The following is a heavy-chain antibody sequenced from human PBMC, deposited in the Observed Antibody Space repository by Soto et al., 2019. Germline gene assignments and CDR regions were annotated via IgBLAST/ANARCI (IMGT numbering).Heavy chain of an antibody. CDR1: GFTFDDYA. CDR3: AKAAFVDGSGYYPS. D-gene: IGHD3-22*01. J-gene: IGHJ4*02. V-gene: IGHV3-9*01. CDR2: ISWNSGSI. Sequence: EVQLVESGGGLVQPGRSLRLSCAASGFTFDDYAMHWVRQAPGKGLEWVSGISWNSGSIGYADSVKGRFTISRDNAKNSLYLQMNSLRAEDTALYYCAKAAFVDGSGYYPSWGQGTLVTVSS.